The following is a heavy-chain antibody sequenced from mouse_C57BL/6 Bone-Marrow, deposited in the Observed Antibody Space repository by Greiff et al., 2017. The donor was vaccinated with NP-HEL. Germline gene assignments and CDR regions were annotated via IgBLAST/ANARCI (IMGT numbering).Heavy chain of an antibody. CDR2: ISDGGSYT. D-gene: IGHD4-1*01. V-gene: IGHV5-4*03. CDR1: GFTFSSYA. Sequence: EVKLVESGGGLVKPGGSLKLSCAASGFTFSSYAMSWVRQTPEKRLEWVATISDGGSYTYYPDNVKGRFTISRDNAKNNLYLQMSHLKSEDTAMYYCASNWDWYFDVWGTGTTVTVSS. J-gene: IGHJ1*03. CDR3: ASNWDWYFDV.